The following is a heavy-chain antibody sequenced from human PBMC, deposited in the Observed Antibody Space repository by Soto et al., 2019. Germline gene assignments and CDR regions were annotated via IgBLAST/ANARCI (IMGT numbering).Heavy chain of an antibody. CDR2: IIPIFGTA. D-gene: IGHD3-9*01. CDR3: ATALRYFDWLPSGPFDY. CDR1: GGTFSSYA. V-gene: IGHV1-69*06. J-gene: IGHJ4*02. Sequence: GASVKVSCKASGGTFSSYAISWVRQAPGQGLEWMGGIIPIFGTAIYAQKFQGRVTMTEGTSTDTAYMVLSSLRSEDTAVYYCATALRYFDWLPSGPFDYWGQGTLVTVSS.